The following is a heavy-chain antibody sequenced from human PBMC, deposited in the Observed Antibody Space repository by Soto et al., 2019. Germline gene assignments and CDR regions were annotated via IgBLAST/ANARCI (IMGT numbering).Heavy chain of an antibody. J-gene: IGHJ4*02. CDR2: VYYNGNT. Sequence: QVQLQESGPGLVKPSQTLSLTCTVSGGSISSGDYYWSWIRQLPGKDLEWIGYVYYNGNTYYTPYLKSRATISLDTSRNQYFLNLNSVTAADTAVYYCARDVGSSHGPGHPHYFDSWGQGTLVTVSS. CDR3: ARDVGSSHGPGHPHYFDS. D-gene: IGHD2-2*01. CDR1: GGSISSGDYY. V-gene: IGHV4-31*03.